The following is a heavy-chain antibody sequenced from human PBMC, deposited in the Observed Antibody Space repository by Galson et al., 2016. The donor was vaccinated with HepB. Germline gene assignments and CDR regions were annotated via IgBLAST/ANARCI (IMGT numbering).Heavy chain of an antibody. V-gene: IGHV3-15*01. J-gene: IGHJ4*02. CDR2: IKGAADGGTT. CDR1: GLTFTNAW. Sequence: SLRLSCAASGLTFTNAWMTWVRQAPGKGLEWVGRIKGAADGGTTDYAAPVKGNFYISRDDSTHTLFLHMNSLRVEDGAVYYCATVKLTTWYSFDSWGQGTLVTVSS. CDR3: ATVKLTTWYSFDS. D-gene: IGHD2-2*01.